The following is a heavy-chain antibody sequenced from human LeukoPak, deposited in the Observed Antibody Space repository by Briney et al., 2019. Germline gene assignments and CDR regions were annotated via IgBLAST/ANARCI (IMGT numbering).Heavy chain of an antibody. Sequence: ASVKVSCRASGYTFTDYYLHWVRQAPGQGFEWMGWINPNSGDTNYAQKFQGRVTMTRDTSISAAHMEMSRLRSDDTAVYYCARANFLYCSSTTCLFDYWGQGTLVTVSS. CDR3: ARANFLYCSSTTCLFDY. CDR2: INPNSGDT. CDR1: GYTFTDYY. D-gene: IGHD2-2*01. V-gene: IGHV1-2*02. J-gene: IGHJ4*02.